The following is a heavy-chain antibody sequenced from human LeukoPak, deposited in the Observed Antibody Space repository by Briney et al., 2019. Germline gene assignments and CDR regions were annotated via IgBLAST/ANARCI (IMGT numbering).Heavy chain of an antibody. V-gene: IGHV3-23*01. CDR2: ISGGGDST. D-gene: IGHD1-14*01. CDR1: GFNFRSPA. CDR3: ATGRFF. J-gene: IGHJ4*02. Sequence: GGSLRLSCAASGFNFRSPAQTWVRQAPGKGLEWVSGISGGGDSTYYADSVKGRFTISRDNSKNTLYLQMSTLRAEDTAVYYCATGRFFWGQGTLVTVPS.